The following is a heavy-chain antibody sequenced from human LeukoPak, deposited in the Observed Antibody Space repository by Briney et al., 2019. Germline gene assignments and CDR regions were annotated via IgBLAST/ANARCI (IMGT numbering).Heavy chain of an antibody. CDR1: GYTFTSYY. CDR3: ARPINTFFDS. CDR2: ISASTGNT. V-gene: IGHV1-18*04. J-gene: IGHJ4*02. Sequence: ASVKVSCKASGYTFTSYYMHWVRQAPGQRLEWLAWISASTGNTQYAQKLQGRVTLTTDTSTSTAYMELRSLRSADTAVYYCARPINTFFDSWGQGTLVTVSS. D-gene: IGHD5-12*01.